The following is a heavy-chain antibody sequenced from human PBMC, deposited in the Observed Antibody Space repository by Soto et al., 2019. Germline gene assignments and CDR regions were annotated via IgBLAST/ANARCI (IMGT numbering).Heavy chain of an antibody. CDR2: IYSGGST. CDR1: GFTVSGHY. D-gene: IGHD6-6*01. Sequence: EVQLVESGGGLVQPGGSLRLSCAASGFTVSGHYISWVRQAPGKGLEWVSVIYSGGSTYYANCVTGRFTISRDSSRNTVYLQMNSLRAEDTAVYYCARDRTISDYRSSGALGLWGQGTLVSVSS. V-gene: IGHV3-66*01. J-gene: IGHJ4*02. CDR3: ARDRTISDYRSSGALGL.